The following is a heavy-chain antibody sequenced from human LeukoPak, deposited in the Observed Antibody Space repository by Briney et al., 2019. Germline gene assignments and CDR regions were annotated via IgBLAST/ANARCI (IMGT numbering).Heavy chain of an antibody. CDR1: GYTFMSYG. Sequence: GASVKVSCKASGYTFMSYGIHWVRQAPGQGLEWMGWSSVYSGNTNYAQKFQGRVTMTTDTTTSTAYMELRTLISDDTAVYYCAKGRRVDADDHFDYWGQGTLVTVSS. CDR3: AKGRRVDADDHFDY. J-gene: IGHJ4*02. V-gene: IGHV1-18*01. D-gene: IGHD1-1*01. CDR2: SSVYSGNT.